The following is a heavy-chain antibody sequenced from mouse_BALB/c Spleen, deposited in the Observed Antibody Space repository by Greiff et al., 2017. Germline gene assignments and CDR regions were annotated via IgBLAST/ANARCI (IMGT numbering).Heavy chain of an antibody. J-gene: IGHJ2*01. CDR2: IYPGGGYT. V-gene: IGHV1-63*02. CDR1: GYTFTNYW. Sequence: VQLQESGAELVRPGTSVKISCKASGYTFTNYWLGWVKQRPGHGLEWIGDIYPGGGYTNYNEKFKGKATLTADTSSSTAYMQLSSLTSEDSAVYFCARYYGYDRGYFDYWGQGTTLTVSS. CDR3: ARYYGYDRGYFDY. D-gene: IGHD2-2*01.